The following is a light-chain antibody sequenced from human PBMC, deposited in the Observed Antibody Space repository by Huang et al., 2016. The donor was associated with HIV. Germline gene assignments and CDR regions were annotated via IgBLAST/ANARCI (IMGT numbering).Light chain of an antibody. J-gene: IGKJ4*01. V-gene: IGKV3D-15*01. Sequence: EIVMTQSPATLSVSPGGGATLSCRASQNIRNNLAWYPLNPGRAPRLLIYDTSTRAAGGPARFSVSGSGTEFTLTISGLQSEDFAVYFCQQYDNWPPGLTFGGGTKVEI. CDR1: QNIRNN. CDR2: DTS. CDR3: QQYDNWPPGLT.